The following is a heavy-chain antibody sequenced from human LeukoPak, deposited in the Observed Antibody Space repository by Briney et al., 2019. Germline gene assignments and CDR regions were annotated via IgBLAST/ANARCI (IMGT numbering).Heavy chain of an antibody. V-gene: IGHV4-59*08. D-gene: IGHD3-10*01. J-gene: IGHJ4*02. CDR3: ARHAVTMVRGVPEFDY. CDR2: IYYSGST. Sequence: SETLSLTCTVSGGSISSYYWSWIRQPPGKGLEWIGYIYYSGSTNYSPSLKSRVTISVDTSKNQFSLKLSSVTAADTAVYYCARHAVTMVRGVPEFDYWGQGTLVTVSS. CDR1: GGSISSYY.